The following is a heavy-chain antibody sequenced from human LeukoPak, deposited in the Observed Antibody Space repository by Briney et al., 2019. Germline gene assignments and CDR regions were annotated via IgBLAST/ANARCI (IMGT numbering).Heavy chain of an antibody. CDR2: INHSGST. D-gene: IGHD2-2*01. V-gene: IGHV4-34*01. CDR3: ARGPREWDIVVVPAAPNSYSWFDP. J-gene: IGHJ5*02. Sequence: SETLSLTCAVYGGSLSGYYWSWIRQPPGKGLEWIGEINHSGSTNYNPSLKSRVTISVDTSKNQFSLKLSSVTAADTAVYYCARGPREWDIVVVPAAPNSYSWFDPWGQGTLVTVSS. CDR1: GGSLSGYY.